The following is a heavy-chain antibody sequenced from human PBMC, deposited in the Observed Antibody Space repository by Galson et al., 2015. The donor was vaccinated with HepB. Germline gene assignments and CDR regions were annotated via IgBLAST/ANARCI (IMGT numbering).Heavy chain of an antibody. CDR2: TYYRSKWYN. V-gene: IGHV6-1*01. CDR1: GDSVSSNSAA. J-gene: IGHJ5*02. CDR3: ARGVYSSGWFGNWFDP. D-gene: IGHD6-19*01. Sequence: CAISGDSVSSNSAAWNWIRQSPSRGLEWLGRTYYRSKWYNDYAVSVKSRITINPDTSKNQFSLQLNSVTPEDTAVYYCARGVYSSGWFGNWFDPWGQGTLVTVSS.